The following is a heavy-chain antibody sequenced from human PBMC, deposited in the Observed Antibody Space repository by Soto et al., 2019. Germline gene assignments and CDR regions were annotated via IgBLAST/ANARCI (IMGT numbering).Heavy chain of an antibody. D-gene: IGHD1-7*01. J-gene: IGHJ4*02. V-gene: IGHV3-21*01. CDR1: GFTFSSYS. Sequence: EVQLVESGGGLVKPGGSLRLSCAASGFTFSSYSMNWVRQAPGKGLEWVSSISSSSSYIYYADSVKGRFTISRDNAKNSLYLQMNSLRAEDTAVYYCAIEGYNWNYTGDSWGQGNLVTVSS. CDR2: ISSSSSYI. CDR3: AIEGYNWNYTGDS.